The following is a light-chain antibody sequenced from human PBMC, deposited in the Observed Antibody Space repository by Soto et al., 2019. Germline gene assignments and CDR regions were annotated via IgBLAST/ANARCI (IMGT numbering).Light chain of an antibody. V-gene: IGLV1-40*01. Sequence: QSVLTQPPTVSGAPGQTVTISCTGSSSNLGARYDVHWYQQVPGKAPKLLIFGSSDRASGVSNRFSGSKSGNTAYLTISGLQVEDEAEYFCFSFTTTSTHVFGTGTKVTVL. CDR2: GSS. CDR1: SSNLGARYD. CDR3: FSFTTTSTHV. J-gene: IGLJ1*01.